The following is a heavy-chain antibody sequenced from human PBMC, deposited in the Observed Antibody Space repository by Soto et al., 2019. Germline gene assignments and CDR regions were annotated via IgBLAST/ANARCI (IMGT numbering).Heavy chain of an antibody. CDR2: ISSSSSYI. J-gene: IGHJ4*02. CDR3: AREGVFFGEVDY. V-gene: IGHV3-21*01. D-gene: IGHD3-10*01. Sequence: PVGSLRLSCAASGFTFSSYSMNWVRQAPGKGLEWVSSISSSSSYIYYADSVKGRFTISRDNAKNSLYLQMNSLRAEDTAVYYCAREGVFFGEVDYWGQGTLVTVSS. CDR1: GFTFSSYS.